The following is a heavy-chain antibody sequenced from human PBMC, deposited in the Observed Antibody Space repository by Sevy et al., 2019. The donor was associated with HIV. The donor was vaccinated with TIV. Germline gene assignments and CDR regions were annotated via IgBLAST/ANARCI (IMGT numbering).Heavy chain of an antibody. CDR2: ISSSSSYI. CDR1: GFTFSSYS. CDR3: ARETGYSSGWQGEFDY. Sequence: GGSLRLSCAASGFTFSSYSMNWVRQAPGKGLEWVSSISSSSSYIYYADSVKGRFNITRDNTKNSLYLQMNSLRAEDTALYYCARETGYSSGWQGEFDYWGQGTLVTVSS. V-gene: IGHV3-21*01. J-gene: IGHJ4*02. D-gene: IGHD6-19*01.